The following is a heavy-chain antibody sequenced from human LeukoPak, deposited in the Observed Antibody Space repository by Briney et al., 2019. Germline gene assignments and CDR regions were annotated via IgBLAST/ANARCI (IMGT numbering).Heavy chain of an antibody. Sequence: SETLSLTCTVSGGSISSYYWSWIRQPPGKGLEWIGYIYYSGCTNYNPSLKSRVTISVDTSKNQFSLKLSSVTAADTAVYYCARDSPYYYGSGSATYYMDVWGKGTTVTISS. V-gene: IGHV4-59*01. CDR3: ARDSPYYYGSGSATYYMDV. CDR1: GGSISSYY. D-gene: IGHD3-10*01. CDR2: IYYSGCT. J-gene: IGHJ6*03.